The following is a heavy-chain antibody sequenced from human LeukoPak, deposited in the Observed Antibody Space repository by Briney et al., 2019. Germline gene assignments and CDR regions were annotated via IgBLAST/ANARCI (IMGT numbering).Heavy chain of an antibody. J-gene: IGHJ4*02. CDR2: INANSGGT. Sequence: ASVKVSCKASGYIFIGYYIHWVRQAPGQGLEWMGWINANSGGTEYAQKFQGRVTMSRDASINTAYMELSRLRLDDTAVYYCARDPNWGWRGYFDYWGQGTLVTVPS. D-gene: IGHD7-27*01. V-gene: IGHV1-2*02. CDR3: ARDPNWGWRGYFDY. CDR1: GYIFIGYY.